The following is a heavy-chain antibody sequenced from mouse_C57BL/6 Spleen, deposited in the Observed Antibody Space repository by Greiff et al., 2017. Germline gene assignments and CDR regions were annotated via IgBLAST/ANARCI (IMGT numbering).Heavy chain of an antibody. J-gene: IGHJ2*01. CDR3: AREGFGPFDY. CDR2: IDPSDSET. Sequence: VQLQQPGAELVRPGSSVKLSCTASGYTFTSYWMHWVKQRPIQGLEWIGKIDPSDSETHYNQKFKDKATLTVDKSSSTAYMQLSSLTSEDSAGYYCAREGFGPFDYWGQGTTLTVSS. CDR1: GYTFTSYW. V-gene: IGHV1-52*01.